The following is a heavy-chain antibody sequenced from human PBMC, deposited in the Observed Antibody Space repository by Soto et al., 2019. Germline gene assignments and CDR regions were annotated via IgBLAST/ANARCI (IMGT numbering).Heavy chain of an antibody. CDR3: AREYDGFDY. J-gene: IGHJ4*02. D-gene: IGHD1-1*01. Sequence: GGSLRLSCAASGFTFSSYAMDWVRQAPGKGLEWVAVISYDGSNKYYADSVKGRFTISRDNSKNTLYLQMNSLRAEDTAVYYCAREYDGFDYWGQGTLVTVSS. V-gene: IGHV3-30-3*01. CDR1: GFTFSSYA. CDR2: ISYDGSNK.